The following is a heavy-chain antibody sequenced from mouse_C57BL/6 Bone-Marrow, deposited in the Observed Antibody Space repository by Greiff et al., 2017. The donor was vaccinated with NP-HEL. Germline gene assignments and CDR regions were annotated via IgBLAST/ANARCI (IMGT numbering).Heavy chain of an antibody. CDR3: ARCGTDY. Sequence: QVQLQQSGAELARPGASVKLSCTASGYTFTSYGISWVKQRTGQGLEWIGEIYPRSGNPYYHEQFKGKATPTAEKSASTAYMELRSLTSEDSAVYFCARCGTDYWGKGTTLTVSS. V-gene: IGHV1-81*01. CDR2: IYPRSGNP. CDR1: GYTFTSYG. J-gene: IGHJ2*01. D-gene: IGHD4-1*01.